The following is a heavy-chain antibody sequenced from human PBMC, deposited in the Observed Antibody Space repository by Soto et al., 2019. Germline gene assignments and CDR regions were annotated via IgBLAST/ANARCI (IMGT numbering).Heavy chain of an antibody. CDR3: ARDGQNQSPYAMDV. Sequence: GGSLRLSCAASGFTFSSYAMHWVRQAPGKGLEWVAQIWYDGSNKYYADSVKGRFTISRDNSKNTVYLQMNSLRAEDMAVYYCARDGQNQSPYAMDVWGQGTTVTVSS. V-gene: IGHV3-33*08. J-gene: IGHJ6*02. CDR2: IWYDGSNK. CDR1: GFTFSSYA.